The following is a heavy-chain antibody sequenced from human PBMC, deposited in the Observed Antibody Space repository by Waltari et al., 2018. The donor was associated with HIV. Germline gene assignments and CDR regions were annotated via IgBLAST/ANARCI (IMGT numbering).Heavy chain of an antibody. Sequence: QVQLQESGPGLVKPSETLSLTCTVSVGSISSYFWNWIRQPPGKGLEWIGYILYSGGTNYNPSLKSRVTISVDKSKNQFFLKLSSVTAADTAVYYCARENYYGSGSYPYFDYWGQGTLVSVSS. V-gene: IGHV4-59*01. J-gene: IGHJ4*02. D-gene: IGHD3-10*01. CDR2: ILYSGGT. CDR3: ARENYYGSGSYPYFDY. CDR1: VGSISSYF.